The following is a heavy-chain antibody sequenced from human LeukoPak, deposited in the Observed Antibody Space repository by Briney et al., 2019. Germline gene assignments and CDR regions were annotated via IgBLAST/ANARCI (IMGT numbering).Heavy chain of an antibody. CDR2: IRSKANSYAT. Sequence: GGSLRLSCAASGFTFSGSAMHWVRQASGKGLEWVGRIRSKANSYATAYAASVKGRFTISRDDSKNTAYLQMNSLKTEDTAVYYCATESGNDASGRGWGQGTLVTVSS. D-gene: IGHD3-16*01. V-gene: IGHV3-73*01. CDR3: ATESGNDASGRG. CDR1: GFTFSGSA. J-gene: IGHJ4*02.